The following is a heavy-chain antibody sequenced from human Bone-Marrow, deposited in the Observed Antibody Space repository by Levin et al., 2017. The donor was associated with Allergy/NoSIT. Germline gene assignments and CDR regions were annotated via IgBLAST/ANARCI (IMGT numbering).Heavy chain of an antibody. V-gene: IGHV4-39*07. J-gene: IGHJ5*02. Sequence: PSETLSLTCTVSGGSVSSSTYYWGWIRQPPGKGLEWIGTVYYTGTTDYKSFLKSRLTISVDKSKNQFSLQLSSVTAADTAVYYCVRDRTWIQGWPNWFDPWGQGTLVTVSS. CDR3: VRDRTWIQGWPNWFDP. D-gene: IGHD5-18*01. CDR2: VYYTGTT. CDR1: GGSVSSSTYY.